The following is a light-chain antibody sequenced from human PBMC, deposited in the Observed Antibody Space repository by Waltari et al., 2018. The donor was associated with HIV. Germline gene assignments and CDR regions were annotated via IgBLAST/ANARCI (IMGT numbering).Light chain of an antibody. CDR3: VLYMGSGSCM. J-gene: IGLJ3*02. V-gene: IGLV8-61*01. CDR1: SGSVTTSYS. CDR2: STN. Sequence: QTVVTQEPSFSVSPGGTVTLTCGLSSGSVTTSYSPSWYQQTPGQAPRTLIYSTNTRSSGVPDRFSGSILGNKAALTITGAQADDESDYNCVLYMGSGSCMFGGGTKLTVL.